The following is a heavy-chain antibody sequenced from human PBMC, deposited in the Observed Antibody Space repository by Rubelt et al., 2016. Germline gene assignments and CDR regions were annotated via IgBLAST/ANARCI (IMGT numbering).Heavy chain of an antibody. D-gene: IGHD3-10*01. Sequence: YSGSTNYNPSLKSRVTISVDTSKNQFSLKLSSVTAADTAVYYCARGGTGAYFDYWGQGTLVTVSS. J-gene: IGHJ4*02. CDR3: ARGGTGAYFDY. V-gene: IGHV4-59*09. CDR2: YSGST.